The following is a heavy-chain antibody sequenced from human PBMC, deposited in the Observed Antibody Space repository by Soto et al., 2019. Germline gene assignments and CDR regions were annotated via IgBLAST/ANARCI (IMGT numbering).Heavy chain of an antibody. CDR3: ARGCSSSWYCFVY. CDR2: INPHGGST. CDR1: GDTFTSYY. V-gene: IGHV1-46*01. D-gene: IGHD6-13*01. J-gene: IGHJ4*02. Sequence: ASVKVSCKAPGDTFTSYYLNWVRQAPGQGLEWMGVINPHGGSTKYAQKFQGRITMTRDTSRSTVYMELSSLRSDDTAIYYCARGCSSSWYCFVYWGQGTLVTVSS.